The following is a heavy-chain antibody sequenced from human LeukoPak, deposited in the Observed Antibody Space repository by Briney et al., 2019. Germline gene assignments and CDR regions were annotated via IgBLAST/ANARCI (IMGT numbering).Heavy chain of an antibody. CDR1: GGSISSYY. CDR2: IYYSGST. Sequence: PSETLSITRTVSGGSISSYYWSWIRQPPGKGLECIGYIYYSGSTNYNPSLKRRVTISVDTSKNQFSLKLSSVTAADTAVYYCARGRVMPWFGGSGYYFDYWGQGTLVTVSS. D-gene: IGHD3-10*01. J-gene: IGHJ4*02. V-gene: IGHV4-59*08. CDR3: ARGRVMPWFGGSGYYFDY.